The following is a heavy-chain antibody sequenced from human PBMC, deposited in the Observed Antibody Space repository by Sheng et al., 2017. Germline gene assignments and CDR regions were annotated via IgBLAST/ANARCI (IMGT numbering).Heavy chain of an antibody. CDR1: GGSFSGYY. D-gene: IGHD3-10*01. J-gene: IGHJ6*02. CDR3: ATTGVRYYYYGMDV. V-gene: IGHV4-34*01. CDR2: INHSGST. Sequence: QVQLQQWGAGLLKPSETLSLTCAVYGGSFSGYYWSWIRQPPGKGLEWIGEINHSGSTNYNPSLKSRVTISVDTSKNQFSLKLSSVTAADTAVYYCATTGVRYYYYGMDVWGQGTTVTVSS.